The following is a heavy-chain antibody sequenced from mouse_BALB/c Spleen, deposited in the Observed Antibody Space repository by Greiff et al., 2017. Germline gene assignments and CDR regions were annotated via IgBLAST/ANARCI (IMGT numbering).Heavy chain of an antibody. D-gene: IGHD4-1*01. J-gene: IGHJ4*01. CDR2: IYPSDSYT. CDR3: TRWNWDDYAMDY. Sequence: QVQLKQPGAELVRPGASVKLSCKASGYTFTSYWINWVKQRPGQGLEWIGNIYPSDSYTNYNQKFKDKATLTVDKSSSTAYMQLSSPTSEDSAVYYCTRWNWDDYAMDYWGQGTSVTVSS. CDR1: GYTFTSYW. V-gene: IGHV1-69*02.